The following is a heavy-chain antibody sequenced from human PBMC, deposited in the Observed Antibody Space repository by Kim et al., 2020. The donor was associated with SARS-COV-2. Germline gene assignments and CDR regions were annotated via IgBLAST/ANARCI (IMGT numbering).Heavy chain of an antibody. D-gene: IGHD3-22*01. J-gene: IGHJ4*02. CDR2: IYPGGSDT. Sequence: GESLKISCKGSGYSFTSYWIGWVRQMPGKGLEWMGIIYPGGSDTRYSPSFQGQVTISADKSISTAYLQWSSLKASDTAMYYCARLGDSSGYYPYYFDYWGQGTLVTVSS. CDR1: GYSFTSYW. CDR3: ARLGDSSGYYPYYFDY. V-gene: IGHV5-51*01.